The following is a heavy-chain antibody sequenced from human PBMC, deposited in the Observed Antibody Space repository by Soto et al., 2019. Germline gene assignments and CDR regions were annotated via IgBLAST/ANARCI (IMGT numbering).Heavy chain of an antibody. CDR2: ISASGGST. CDR1: GFTFNTYA. J-gene: IGHJ5*02. CDR3: GKHADSSWSLIDL. Sequence: VRLSCAASGFTFNTYAMNWVSHAPGKGLESVSGISASGGSTYYADSVKGRFTISRDNSKNTLYLQINSLRAEDTAVYYCGKHADSSWSLIDLRGQGTLVTVSS. V-gene: IGHV3-23*01. D-gene: IGHD6-13*01.